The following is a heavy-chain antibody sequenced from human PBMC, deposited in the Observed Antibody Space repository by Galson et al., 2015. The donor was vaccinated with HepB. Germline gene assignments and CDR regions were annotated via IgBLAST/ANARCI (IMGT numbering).Heavy chain of an antibody. CDR1: GFSLSTTGVG. J-gene: IGHJ5*02. V-gene: IGHV2-5*02. Sequence: PALVKPTQTLTLTCTFSGFSLSTTGVGVGWIRQPPGKALEWLALIYWDDDKRYNPSLKSRLTITKDTSKNQVVLTMTNMDPVDTATYYCAHTRNYDFWSGYYKWFDPWGQGILVTVSS. D-gene: IGHD3-3*01. CDR2: IYWDDDK. CDR3: AHTRNYDFWSGYYKWFDP.